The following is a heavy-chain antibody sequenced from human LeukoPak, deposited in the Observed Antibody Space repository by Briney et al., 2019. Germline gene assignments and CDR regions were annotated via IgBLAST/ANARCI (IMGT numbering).Heavy chain of an antibody. D-gene: IGHD2-8*01. CDR3: ARGGYCTNGVCYNWFDP. J-gene: IGHJ5*02. CDR1: GFIFSDYY. CDR2: VSSSGSAI. V-gene: IGHV3-11*01. Sequence: GSLRLSCAASGFIFSDYYMSWIRQAPGKGLEWVSYVSSSGSAIYYADSVKGRFTISRDNAKNSMYLQMNSLRAEDTAVYYCARGGYCTNGVCYNWFDPWGQGTLVTVSS.